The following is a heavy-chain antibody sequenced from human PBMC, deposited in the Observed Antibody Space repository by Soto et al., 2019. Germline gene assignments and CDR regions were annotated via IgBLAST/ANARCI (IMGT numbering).Heavy chain of an antibody. CDR2: IYPGDSDT. CDR1: GYSFTSYW. J-gene: IGHJ4*02. V-gene: IGHV5-51*01. Sequence: PGESLKISCKGSGYSFTSYWIGWVRQMPGKGLEWMGIIYPGDSDTSYSPSFQGQVTISADKSISTAYLQWSSLKASDTAMYYCARCFGIVATNPRQFDYWGQGTLVTVSS. CDR3: ARCFGIVATNPRQFDY. D-gene: IGHD5-12*01.